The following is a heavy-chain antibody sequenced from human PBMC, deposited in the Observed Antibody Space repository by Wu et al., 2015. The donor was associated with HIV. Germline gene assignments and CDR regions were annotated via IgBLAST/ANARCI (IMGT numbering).Heavy chain of an antibody. CDR2: INPSDGST. Sequence: QLHLVQSGAEMRKPGASVKVSCKASGYTFTNFYIHWVRQAPGQGLEWMAVINPSDGSTSYSERFQGRVTLTRDTSTSTVYMELRSLRSEDTAVYFCTRDSDIVVVAAPTPGAFDIWGQGTMVTVSS. J-gene: IGHJ3*02. CDR3: TRDSDIVVVAAPTPGAFDI. D-gene: IGHD2-15*01. V-gene: IGHV1-46*01. CDR1: GYTFTNFY.